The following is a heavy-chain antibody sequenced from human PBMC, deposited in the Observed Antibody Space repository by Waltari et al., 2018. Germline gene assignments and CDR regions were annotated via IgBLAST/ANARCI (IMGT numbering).Heavy chain of an antibody. D-gene: IGHD5-18*01. J-gene: IGHJ5*02. Sequence: QVQLQESGPGLVKPSETLSLTCTVSGGSISSGSYYWSWIRQPAGKGLEWIGRIYTSGSTNYNPSLKSRVTISVHTSKNQFSLKLSSVTAADTAVYYCAREWNNTAMVPWGQGTLVTVSS. CDR1: GGSISSGSYY. CDR2: IYTSGST. CDR3: AREWNNTAMVP. V-gene: IGHV4-61*02.